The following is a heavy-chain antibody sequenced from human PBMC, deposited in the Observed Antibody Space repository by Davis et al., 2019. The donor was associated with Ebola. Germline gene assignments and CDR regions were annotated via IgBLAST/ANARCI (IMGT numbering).Heavy chain of an antibody. Sequence: GGSLRLSCAASGFTFSSYSMNWVRQAPGKGLEWVSSISSSSSYIYYADSVKGRFTISRDNAKNSLYLQMNSLRAEDTAVYYCAGVGATAYYYYYGMDVWGKGTTVTVSS. D-gene: IGHD1-26*01. J-gene: IGHJ6*04. CDR1: GFTFSSYS. V-gene: IGHV3-21*01. CDR3: AGVGATAYYYYYGMDV. CDR2: ISSSSSYI.